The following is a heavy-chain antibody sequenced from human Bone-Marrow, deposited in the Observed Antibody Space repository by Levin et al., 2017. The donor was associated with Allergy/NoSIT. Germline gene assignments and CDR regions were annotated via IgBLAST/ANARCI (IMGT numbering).Heavy chain of an antibody. CDR2: IYGAGNT. CDR1: GFSVSTNY. CDR3: ARGTPGYSYGSRYDS. J-gene: IGHJ4*02. V-gene: IGHV3-53*01. D-gene: IGHD5-18*01. Sequence: GGSLRLSCAASGFSVSTNYMSWVRQAPGKGLECVSVIYGAGNTYYTDSVKGRFTISRDNSKTTMFLQMNSLRVDDTAVYYCARGTPGYSYGSRYDSWGQGTLVTVSS.